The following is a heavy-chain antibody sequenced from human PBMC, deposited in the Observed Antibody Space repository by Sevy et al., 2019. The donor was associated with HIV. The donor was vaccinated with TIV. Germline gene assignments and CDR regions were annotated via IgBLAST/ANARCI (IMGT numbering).Heavy chain of an antibody. D-gene: IGHD2-2*01. V-gene: IGHV3-23*01. CDR2: INGKGRST. CDR1: GFTFSGYA. Sequence: GGSLRLSCAASGFTFSGYAMNWVRQAPGKGLEWVSAINGKGRSTHYVDSVEGRFTISRENSKNTRYLEMNSLRAEETAVYYCAKTINSGGGVVPAANYYYYGLDVWGQGTTVTVSS. CDR3: AKTINSGGGVVPAANYYYYGLDV. J-gene: IGHJ6*02.